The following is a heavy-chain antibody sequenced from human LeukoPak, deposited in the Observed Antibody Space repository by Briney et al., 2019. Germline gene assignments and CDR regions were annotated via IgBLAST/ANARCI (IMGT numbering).Heavy chain of an antibody. Sequence: PGGSLRLSCAASGFTFSSYWMSWVRQAPGKGLEWVANIKQDGSEKYYVDSVKGRFTISRDNAKNSLYLQMNSLRAEDTAVYYCARVGADYDFWSGYYPTYYFDYWGQGTLVTVSS. CDR2: IKQDGSEK. CDR3: ARVGADYDFWSGYYPTYYFDY. CDR1: GFTFSSYW. V-gene: IGHV3-7*01. J-gene: IGHJ4*02. D-gene: IGHD3-3*01.